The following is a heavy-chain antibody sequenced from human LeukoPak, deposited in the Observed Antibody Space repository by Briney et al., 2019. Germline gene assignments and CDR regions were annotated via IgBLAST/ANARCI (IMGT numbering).Heavy chain of an antibody. CDR2: IIPILGIA. V-gene: IGHV1-69*02. CDR3: ARARGSGSSDY. J-gene: IGHJ4*02. D-gene: IGHD6-25*01. CDR1: GGTFSSYT. Sequence: ASVKVSYKASGGTFSSYTISWVRQAPGQGLEWMGRIIPILGIANYAQKFQGRVTITADKSTSTAYMELSSLRSEDTAVYYCARARGSGSSDYWGQGTLVTVSS.